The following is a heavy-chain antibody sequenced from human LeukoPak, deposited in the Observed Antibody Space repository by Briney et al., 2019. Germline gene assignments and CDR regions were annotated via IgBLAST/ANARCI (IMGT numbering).Heavy chain of an antibody. Sequence: PGGSLRLSCAASGFTFSSYEMNWVRQAPGKGLEWVSYISSSGSTIYYADSVKGRFTISRDNAKNSLYLQMNSLRAEDTAVCYCARGVYYGMDVWGKGTTVTVSS. J-gene: IGHJ6*04. CDR1: GFTFSSYE. CDR2: ISSSGSTI. CDR3: ARGVYYGMDV. V-gene: IGHV3-48*03.